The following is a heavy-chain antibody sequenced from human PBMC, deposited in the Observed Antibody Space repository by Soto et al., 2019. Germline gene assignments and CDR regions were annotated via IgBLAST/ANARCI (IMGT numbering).Heavy chain of an antibody. CDR2: IWYDGSNK. D-gene: IGHD3-9*01. Sequence: GGSLRLSCAASGFTFSSYGMHWARQAPGKGLEWVAVIWYDGSNKYYADSMKGRFTSSRDNSKNTLYLQINSLRAEDAAVYYCSRYLGEGSYDIWTGYSTLGYWGQGALVTVSS. CDR1: GFTFSSYG. CDR3: SRYLGEGSYDIWTGYSTLGY. V-gene: IGHV3-33*01. J-gene: IGHJ4*02.